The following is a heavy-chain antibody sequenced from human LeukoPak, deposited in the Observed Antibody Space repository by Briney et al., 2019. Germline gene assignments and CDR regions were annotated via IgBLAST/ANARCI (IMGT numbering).Heavy chain of an antibody. CDR2: IYYSGST. J-gene: IGHJ3*02. CDR3: ARWRWFDSSQFSGSYKQKRYAFDI. Sequence: PSETLSLTCTVSGGSISSYYWSWIRQPPGKGLEWIGYIYYSGSTNYNPSLKSRVTISVDTSKNQFSLKLSSVTAADTAVYYCARWRWFDSSQFSGSYKQKRYAFDIWGQGTMVTVSS. D-gene: IGHD1-26*01. V-gene: IGHV4-59*01. CDR1: GGSISSYY.